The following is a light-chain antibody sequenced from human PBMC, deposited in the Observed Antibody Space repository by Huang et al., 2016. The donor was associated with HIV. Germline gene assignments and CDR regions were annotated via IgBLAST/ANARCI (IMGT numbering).Light chain of an antibody. J-gene: IGKJ3*01. Sequence: DIQMTQSPSSLSASVGDRVIITCRTSQAISNSLAWYQQKPGKAPNLLLYAASRLESGVPSRCSGSGSGTDYTLSISSLQPDDFATYYCQQYYSTPFTFGPRTTVDIK. CDR1: QAISNS. CDR2: AAS. V-gene: IGKV1-NL1*01. CDR3: QQYYSTPFT.